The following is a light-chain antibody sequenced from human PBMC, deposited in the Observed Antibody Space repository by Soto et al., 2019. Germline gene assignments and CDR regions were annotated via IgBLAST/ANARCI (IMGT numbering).Light chain of an antibody. Sequence: DIHMTQSPSTLSASVGDRVTITCRASQSIRIWLAWYQQKPGKAPNLLIYKTSSLETGVPSRFSGSGSGTEFTLTISSLQPDDFATYYCQHWHDYSWTFGQGTKVEVK. CDR3: QHWHDYSWT. J-gene: IGKJ1*01. CDR2: KTS. V-gene: IGKV1-5*03. CDR1: QSIRIW.